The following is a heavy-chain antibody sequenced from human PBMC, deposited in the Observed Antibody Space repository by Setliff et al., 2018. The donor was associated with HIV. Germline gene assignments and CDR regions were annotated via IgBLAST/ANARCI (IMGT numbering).Heavy chain of an antibody. CDR3: ARPSFGIGGGSIFDS. V-gene: IGHV4-39*01. Sequence: PSETLSLTCTVSGPSVSSSDYYWGWIRQPPGKGLEWIASIHHSGSAWYNPSLKSRVTISADMSKNQFFLKLLSMTAADTAVYYCARPSFGIGGGSIFDSWGQGTLVTGLL. CDR1: GPSVSSSDYY. J-gene: IGHJ4*02. CDR2: IHHSGSA. D-gene: IGHD3-3*01.